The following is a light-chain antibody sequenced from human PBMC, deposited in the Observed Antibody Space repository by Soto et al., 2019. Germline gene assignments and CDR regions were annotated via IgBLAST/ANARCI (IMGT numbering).Light chain of an antibody. CDR2: VTS. CDR3: QQYNNGPNI. Sequence: EIVMTQSPATLSVSPGERATLSCRASQSLRSNLAWYQQKPGQAPGLLIYVTSTRATGFPARFSGSGSGKEFTLTISGLRSEDFAVYYCQQYNNGPNIFGQGPKREIK. CDR1: QSLRSN. J-gene: IGKJ2*01. V-gene: IGKV3-15*01.